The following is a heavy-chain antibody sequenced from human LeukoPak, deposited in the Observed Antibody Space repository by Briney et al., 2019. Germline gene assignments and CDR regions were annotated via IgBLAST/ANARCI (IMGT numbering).Heavy chain of an antibody. D-gene: IGHD2-2*02. CDR1: GFTFSSYS. V-gene: IGHV3-23*01. CDR3: ARGPHTPVAFDI. CDR2: ISGSGGST. Sequence: HAGGSLRLSCAASGFTFSSYSMNWVRQAPGKGLEWVSAISGSGGSTYYADSVKGRFTISRDNSKNTLYLQMNSLRAEDTAVYYCARGPHTPVAFDIWGQGTMVTVSS. J-gene: IGHJ3*02.